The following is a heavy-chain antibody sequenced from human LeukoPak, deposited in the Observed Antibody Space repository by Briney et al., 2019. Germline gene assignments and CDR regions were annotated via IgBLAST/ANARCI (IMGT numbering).Heavy chain of an antibody. CDR1: GFTFSSYA. J-gene: IGHJ5*02. V-gene: IGHV3-23*01. CDR3: AKDFKRGYGSGTPSGA. CDR2: ISGSGGST. Sequence: QTGGSLRLSCAASGFTFSSYAMSWVRQAPGKGLEWVSAISGSGGSTYYADSVKGRFTISRDNSKNTLYLQMNSLRAEDTAVYYCAKDFKRGYGSGTPSGAWGQGTLVTVSS. D-gene: IGHD3-10*01.